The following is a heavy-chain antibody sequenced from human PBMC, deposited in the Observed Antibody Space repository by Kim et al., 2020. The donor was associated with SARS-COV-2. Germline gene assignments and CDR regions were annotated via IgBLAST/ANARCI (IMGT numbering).Heavy chain of an antibody. CDR3: ARGRITIFGVVRVGYYFDY. V-gene: IGHV3-30*07. J-gene: IGHJ4*02. Sequence: GRFTNSRDNSKNTLYLQMNRLRAEDTAVYYCARGRITIFGVVRVGYYFDYWGQGTLVTVSS. D-gene: IGHD3-3*01.